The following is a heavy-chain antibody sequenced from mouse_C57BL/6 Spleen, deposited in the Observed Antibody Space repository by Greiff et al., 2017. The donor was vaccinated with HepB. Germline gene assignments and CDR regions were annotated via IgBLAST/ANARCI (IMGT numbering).Heavy chain of an antibody. Sequence: QVQLKESGPELVKPGASVKISCKASGYAFSSSWMNWVKQRPGKGLEWIGRIYPGDGDTNYNGKFKGKATLTADKSSSTAYMQLSSLTSEDSAVYFCARGDYDYDYWGQGTTLTVSS. V-gene: IGHV1-82*01. D-gene: IGHD2-4*01. CDR3: ARGDYDYDY. CDR2: IYPGDGDT. J-gene: IGHJ2*01. CDR1: GYAFSSSW.